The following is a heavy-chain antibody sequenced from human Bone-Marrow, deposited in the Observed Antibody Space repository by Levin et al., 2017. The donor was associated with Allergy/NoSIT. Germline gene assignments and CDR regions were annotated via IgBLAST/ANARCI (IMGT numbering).Heavy chain of an antibody. Sequence: QSGGSLRLSCAGSGFTFSSYWMSWVRQAPGKGLEWVANIKGDGSEKYYVDSVKGRFTISRDNAKNSLYLQMNSLRAEDTAVYYCAREPAALDYWGQGTQVTVSS. CDR2: IKGDGSEK. V-gene: IGHV3-7*01. J-gene: IGHJ4*02. D-gene: IGHD2-2*01. CDR1: GFTFSSYW. CDR3: AREPAALDY.